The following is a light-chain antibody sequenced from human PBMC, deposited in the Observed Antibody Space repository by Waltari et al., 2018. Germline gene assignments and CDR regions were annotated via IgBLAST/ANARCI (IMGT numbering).Light chain of an antibody. CDR3: QQYDSSPPT. Sequence: EIVLTQSPATLSLSPGERATLSCRASQSFTNYLAWYQQKPGQAPRLLIYGASSRATGIPDRFSGSGSATDFTLTISRLEPEDFAVYYCQQYDSSPPTFGGGTKVEIK. CDR2: GAS. V-gene: IGKV3-20*01. CDR1: QSFTNY. J-gene: IGKJ4*01.